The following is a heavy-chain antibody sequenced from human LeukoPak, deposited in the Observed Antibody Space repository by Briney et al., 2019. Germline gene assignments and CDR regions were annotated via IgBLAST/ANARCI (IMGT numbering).Heavy chain of an antibody. CDR3: VTDGAVAGTAYPEY. D-gene: IGHD6-19*01. CDR1: GYTFTGYY. J-gene: IGHJ4*02. V-gene: IGHV1-2*02. CDR2: INPNSGGT. Sequence: ASVKVSCKASGYTFTGYYMHWVRQAPGQGLEWMGWINPNSGGTKYARKFQGRVTMTRDTSISTAYMELSSLTSDDTALYYCVTDGAVAGTAYPEYWGQGTLVTVSS.